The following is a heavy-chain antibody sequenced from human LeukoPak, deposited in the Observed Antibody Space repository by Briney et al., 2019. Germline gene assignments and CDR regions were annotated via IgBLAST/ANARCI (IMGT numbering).Heavy chain of an antibody. CDR3: ARAGRMDYDSSGTVFDY. Sequence: GGSLRLSCAASGFTFSSYAMSWVRQAPGKGLEWVSAISGSGGSTYYADSVKGRFTISRDNSKNTLYLQMNSLRAEDTAVYYCARAGRMDYDSSGTVFDYWGQGTRVTVSS. CDR1: GFTFSSYA. D-gene: IGHD3-22*01. J-gene: IGHJ4*02. V-gene: IGHV3-23*01. CDR2: ISGSGGST.